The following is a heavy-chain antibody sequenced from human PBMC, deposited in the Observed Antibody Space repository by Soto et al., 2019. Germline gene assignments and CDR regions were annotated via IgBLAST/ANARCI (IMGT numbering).Heavy chain of an antibody. CDR1: GGSISSYY. Sequence: QVQLQESGPGLVKPSETLSLTCTVSGGSISSYYWSWIRQPPGKGLEWIGYIYYSGSTNYNPSLKSRVPISVDTSKNQFSLTLSSVTAADTAVYYCATVSYYYYGMDVWGQGTTVTVSS. CDR3: ATVSYYYYGMDV. D-gene: IGHD2-8*01. J-gene: IGHJ6*02. V-gene: IGHV4-59*01. CDR2: IYYSGST.